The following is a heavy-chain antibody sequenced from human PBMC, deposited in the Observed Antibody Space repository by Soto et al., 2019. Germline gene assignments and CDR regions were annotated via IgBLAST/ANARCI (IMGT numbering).Heavy chain of an antibody. V-gene: IGHV3-74*01. D-gene: IGHD2-21*01. Sequence: VGSLRLSCAASGFTFSSFWMHWVRQAPGKGLVWVSRINNDGSSTAYADSVKGRFTISRDNAKSTLYLQVTSLRAEDTAVYYCAGDPLIGNTDYGLDVWGQGTTVTVSS. CDR2: INNDGSST. CDR3: AGDPLIGNTDYGLDV. CDR1: GFTFSSFW. J-gene: IGHJ6*02.